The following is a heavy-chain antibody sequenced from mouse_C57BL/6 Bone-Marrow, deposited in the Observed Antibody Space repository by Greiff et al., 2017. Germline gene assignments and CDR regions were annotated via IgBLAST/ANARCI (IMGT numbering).Heavy chain of an antibody. D-gene: IGHD1-1*01. CDR3: ARDYYGIYFDV. V-gene: IGHV5-16*01. CDR2: INYDGSST. CDR1: GFTFSDYY. Sequence: EVMLVESEGGLVQPGSSMKLSCTASGFTFSDYYMAWVRQVPEKGLEWVANINYDGSSTYYLDSLKSRFIISRDNAKNILYRQMSSLKSEDTATYYCARDYYGIYFDVWGTGTTVTVSS. J-gene: IGHJ1*03.